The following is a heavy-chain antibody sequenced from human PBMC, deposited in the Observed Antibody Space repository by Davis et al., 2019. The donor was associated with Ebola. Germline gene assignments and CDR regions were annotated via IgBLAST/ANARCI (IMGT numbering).Heavy chain of an antibody. Sequence: MPSETLSLTCSVSGDSMSGFYWSWIRQTPEKGLEWIGYIYYTGRVDYNPPLQSRVTISLDTSESRFSLKLTSVTPADTAVYYCARRTRSAMSTIFHDAFDIWGQGTMVTVSS. J-gene: IGHJ3*02. CDR3: ARRTRSAMSTIFHDAFDI. V-gene: IGHV4-59*01. CDR2: IYYTGRV. D-gene: IGHD5-24*01. CDR1: GDSMSGFY.